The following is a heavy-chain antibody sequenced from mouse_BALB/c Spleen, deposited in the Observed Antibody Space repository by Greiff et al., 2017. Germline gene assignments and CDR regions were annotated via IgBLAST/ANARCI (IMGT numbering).Heavy chain of an antibody. CDR2: IYPGDGDT. D-gene: IGHD1-1*01. J-gene: IGHJ4*01. CDR1: GYTFTSYW. CDR3: ARNDYYGSSYYAMDY. Sequence: QVQLKQSGAELARPGASVKLSCKASGYTFTSYWMQWVKQRPGQGLEWIGAIYPGDGDTRYTQKFKGKATLTADKSSSTAYMQLSSLASEDSAVYYCARNDYYGSSYYAMDYWGQGTSVTVSS. V-gene: IGHV1-87*01.